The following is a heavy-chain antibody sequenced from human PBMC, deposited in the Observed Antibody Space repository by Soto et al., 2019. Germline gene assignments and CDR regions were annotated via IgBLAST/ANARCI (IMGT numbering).Heavy chain of an antibody. V-gene: IGHV1-24*01. CDR2: FDPEDGET. CDR3: ATFAPPNSHVGGWFDP. J-gene: IGHJ5*02. CDR1: GYTHTELS. D-gene: IGHD3-16*01. Sequence: QVQLVQSGAEVKKPGASVKVSCKVSGYTHTELSMHWVRQAPGKGLEWMGGFDPEDGETIYAQKFQGRVTMTEDTSTYTAYMELSSLRSEDTAVYYCATFAPPNSHVGGWFDPWGQGTLVAVSS.